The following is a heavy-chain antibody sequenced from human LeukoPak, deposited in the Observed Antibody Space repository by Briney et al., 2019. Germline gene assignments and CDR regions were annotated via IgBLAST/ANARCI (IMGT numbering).Heavy chain of an antibody. CDR2: IYYSGST. CDR1: GGSISSGDYY. CDR3: ARRVVTGYNWFDP. Sequence: SQTLSLTCTVSGGSISSGDYYWSWIRQPPGKGLEWIGYIYYSGSTYYNPSLKSRVTIPVDTSKNQFSLKLSSVTAADTAVYYCARRVVTGYNWFDPWGQGTLVTVSS. V-gene: IGHV4-30-4*01. D-gene: IGHD2-21*02. J-gene: IGHJ5*02.